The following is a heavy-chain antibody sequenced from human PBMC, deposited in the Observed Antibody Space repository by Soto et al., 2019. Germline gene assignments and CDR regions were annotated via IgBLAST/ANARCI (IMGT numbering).Heavy chain of an antibody. J-gene: IGHJ4*02. V-gene: IGHV3-23*01. Sequence: PGGSLRLSCAASGFTFSSYAMSWVRQAPGKGLEWVSAISGSGGSTYYADSVKGRFTVSRDNSKNTLYLQMNSLRAEDTAVYYCAKSKHIVVVTAPLDYWGQGTLVTVSS. D-gene: IGHD2-21*02. CDR3: AKSKHIVVVTAPLDY. CDR2: ISGSGGST. CDR1: GFTFSSYA.